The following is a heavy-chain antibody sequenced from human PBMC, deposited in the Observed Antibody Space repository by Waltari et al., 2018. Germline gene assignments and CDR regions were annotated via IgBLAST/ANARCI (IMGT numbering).Heavy chain of an antibody. V-gene: IGHV1-18*01. D-gene: IGHD2-8*01. CDR3: ARVSTNNGPGDLDY. CDR2: VSCYNGAT. J-gene: IGHJ4*02. Sequence: VQLVQSETEVKKPGASVMVSCKTSGYTFKSYAFSWVRQAPGQGLEWMGWVSCYNGATFYAQNFQDRLTMTTETSTTTTYMELRNLRSDDTAIYYCARVSTNNGPGDLDYWGQGTLVTVSS. CDR1: GYTFKSYA.